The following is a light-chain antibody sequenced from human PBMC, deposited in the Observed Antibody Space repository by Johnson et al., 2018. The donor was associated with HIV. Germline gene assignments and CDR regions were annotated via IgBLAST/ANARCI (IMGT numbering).Light chain of an antibody. CDR3: GTWDNGLITYV. V-gene: IGLV1-51*01. J-gene: IGLJ1*01. CDR1: SSNIGNNY. Sequence: QSVLTQPHSVSAAPGQKVTISCSGSSSNIGNNYVSWYQQLPGTAPKLLIYDNNERPSGIHDRFSGSKSGTSATLGITGLQTGDEADYYCGTWDNGLITYVFGTGTKVTVL. CDR2: DNN.